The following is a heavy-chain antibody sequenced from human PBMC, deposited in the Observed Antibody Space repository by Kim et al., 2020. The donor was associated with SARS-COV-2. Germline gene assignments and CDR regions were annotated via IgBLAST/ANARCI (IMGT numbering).Heavy chain of an antibody. J-gene: IGHJ3*02. Sequence: ADSVKGRVTISRDNSKNTLYLQMNSLRAEDTAVYYCARDRVGATRGAFDIWGQGTMVTVSS. D-gene: IGHD1-26*01. CDR3: ARDRVGATRGAFDI. V-gene: IGHV3-66*01.